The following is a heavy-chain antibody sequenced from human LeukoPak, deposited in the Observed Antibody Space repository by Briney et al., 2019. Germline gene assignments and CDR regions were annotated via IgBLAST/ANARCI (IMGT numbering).Heavy chain of an antibody. CDR3: ARLGDYLLYDY. Sequence: ASVKVSCKASGGTFSSYAISWVRQAPGQGLEWMGGIIPIFGTANYAQKFQGRVTITADESTSTAYMELRSLRSDDTAVYYCARLGDYLLYDYWGQGTLVTVSS. CDR1: GGTFSSYA. CDR2: IIPIFGTA. V-gene: IGHV1-69*13. J-gene: IGHJ4*02. D-gene: IGHD3-16*01.